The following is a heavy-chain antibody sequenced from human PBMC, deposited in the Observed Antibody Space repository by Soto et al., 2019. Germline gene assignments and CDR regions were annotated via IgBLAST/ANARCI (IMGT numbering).Heavy chain of an antibody. J-gene: IGHJ6*02. CDR1: GYSFTSYW. D-gene: IGHD1-26*01. CDR3: ARRLYSGSYYRYYYGMDV. Sequence: GESLKISCKGSGYSFTSYWIGWVRQMPGKGLEWMGIIYPGDSDTRYSPSFQGQVTISADKSIRTAYLQWSSLKASDTAMYYRARRLYSGSYYRYYYGMDVWGQGTTVTVSS. CDR2: IYPGDSDT. V-gene: IGHV5-51*01.